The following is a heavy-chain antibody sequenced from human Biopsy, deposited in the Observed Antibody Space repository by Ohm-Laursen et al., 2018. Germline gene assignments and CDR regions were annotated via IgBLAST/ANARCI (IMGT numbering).Heavy chain of an antibody. J-gene: IGHJ4*02. CDR3: ARGGIAVAGTNFDY. CDR2: IYSGGST. Sequence: GSLRLSCAASGFTVSSNYMSWVRQAPGKGLEWVSVIYSGGSTYYADSVKDRFTISRDNSKNTLYLQMNSLRAEDTAVYYCARGGIAVAGTNFDYWGQGTLVTASS. V-gene: IGHV3-66*01. CDR1: GFTVSSNY. D-gene: IGHD6-19*01.